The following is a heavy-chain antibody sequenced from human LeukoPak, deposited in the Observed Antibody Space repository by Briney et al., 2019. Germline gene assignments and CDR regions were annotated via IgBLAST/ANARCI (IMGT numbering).Heavy chain of an antibody. J-gene: IGHJ4*02. D-gene: IGHD6-13*01. CDR1: GFTFDDYA. CDR3: AKGGSSSWYDSFDY. CDR2: ISWNSGSI. Sequence: PGRSLRLSCAASGFTFDDYAMHWVRQAPGKGLEWVSGISWNSGSIGYADSVKGRFTISRDNAKNSLYLQMNSLRAEDTALYYCAKGGSSSWYDSFDYWGQGTLVTVS. V-gene: IGHV3-9*01.